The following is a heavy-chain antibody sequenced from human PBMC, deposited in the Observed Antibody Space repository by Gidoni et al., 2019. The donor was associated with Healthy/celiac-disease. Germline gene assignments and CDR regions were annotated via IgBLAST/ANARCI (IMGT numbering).Heavy chain of an antibody. Sequence: QVQLVESGGGVVQPGRSLRLFFASCGFHFSRYAMHGVRQAPGKGLGGVAVISYDGSNKYYADSVKGRFTISRDNSKNTLYLQMNSLRAEDTAVYYCARDGWNHYYYYMDVWGKGTTVTVSS. CDR3: ARDGWNHYYYYMDV. D-gene: IGHD1-1*01. J-gene: IGHJ6*03. CDR1: GFHFSRYA. V-gene: IGHV3-30-3*01. CDR2: ISYDGSNK.